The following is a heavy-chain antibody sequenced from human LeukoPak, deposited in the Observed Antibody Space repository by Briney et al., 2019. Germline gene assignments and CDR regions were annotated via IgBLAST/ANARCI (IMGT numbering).Heavy chain of an antibody. Sequence: PGGSLRLSCAASGFTFSSYAMSWFRQAPGKGLEWFSAISGSGGSTDYADSVKGRFTISRDNSKNTLYLQMNSLRDGDTAVYYCAKDYGGNSGWFDPWGQGTLVTVSS. J-gene: IGHJ5*02. V-gene: IGHV3-23*01. CDR2: ISGSGGST. D-gene: IGHD4-23*01. CDR1: GFTFSSYA. CDR3: AKDYGGNSGWFDP.